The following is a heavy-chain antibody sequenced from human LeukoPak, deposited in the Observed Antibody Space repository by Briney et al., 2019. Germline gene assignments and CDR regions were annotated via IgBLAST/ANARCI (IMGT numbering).Heavy chain of an antibody. Sequence: PGGSLRLSCAASGFTFSSYSMNWVRQAPGKGLEWVSSISSSSSYIYYADSVKGRFTISRDNAKNSLYLQMNSLRAEDTAVYYCARDLTYCGGDCYPTLDAFDIWGQGTMVTVS. V-gene: IGHV3-21*01. CDR3: ARDLTYCGGDCYPTLDAFDI. D-gene: IGHD2-21*02. CDR2: ISSSSSYI. CDR1: GFTFSSYS. J-gene: IGHJ3*02.